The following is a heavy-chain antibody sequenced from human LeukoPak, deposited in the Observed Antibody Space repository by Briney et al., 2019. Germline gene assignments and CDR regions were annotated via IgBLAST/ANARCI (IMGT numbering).Heavy chain of an antibody. D-gene: IGHD3-22*01. CDR1: GGSISSYY. CDR2: IYYSGST. J-gene: IGHJ6*03. CDR3: ARDGDSSGYDHYYMDV. Sequence: PSETLSLTCTVSGGSISSYYWSWIRQPPGKGLEWIGYIYYSGSTNYNPSLKSRVTISVDTSKNQFSLKLSSVTAADTAVYYCARDGDSSGYDHYYMDVWGKGTTVTVSS. V-gene: IGHV4-59*01.